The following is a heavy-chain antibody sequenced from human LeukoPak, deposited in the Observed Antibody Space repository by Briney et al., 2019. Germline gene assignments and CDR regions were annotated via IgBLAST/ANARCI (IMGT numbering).Heavy chain of an antibody. Sequence: SETLSLTCTDSGGSISSGGYHWTYIRQPPGKGLEWIGESTHSGSTNYNPSLKSRVTISVDTSKSQFSLKLTSVTAADTAVYYCARGRTGAAALDFWGPGTLVTVSS. D-gene: IGHD2-2*01. V-gene: IGHV4-39*07. CDR1: GGSISSGGYH. CDR3: ARGRTGAAALDF. CDR2: STHSGST. J-gene: IGHJ4*02.